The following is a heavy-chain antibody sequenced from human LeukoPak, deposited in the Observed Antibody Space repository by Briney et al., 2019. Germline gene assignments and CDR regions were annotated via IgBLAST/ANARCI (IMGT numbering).Heavy chain of an antibody. Sequence: GGSLRPSCAASGFTFSSYAMSWVRQAPGKGLEWVSAISGSGGSTYYADSVKGRFTISRDNSKNTLYLQMNSLRAEDTAVYYCAKTPFYDSSGYSHGLDYWGQGTLVTVSS. J-gene: IGHJ4*02. CDR2: ISGSGGST. D-gene: IGHD3-22*01. CDR1: GFTFSSYA. V-gene: IGHV3-23*01. CDR3: AKTPFYDSSGYSHGLDY.